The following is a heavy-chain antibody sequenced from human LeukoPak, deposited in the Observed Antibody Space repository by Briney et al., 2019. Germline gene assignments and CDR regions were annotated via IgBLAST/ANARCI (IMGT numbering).Heavy chain of an antibody. D-gene: IGHD3-3*01. CDR3: ARQRRDWFRGMGV. V-gene: IGHV4-4*02. CDR2: IYHSGST. Sequence: SETLSLTCVVSGGSISSSNWWTWVRQPPGKGPEWIGDIYHSGSTKYSSSLEGRVTMSVDNSKNQISLMLNSVTAADSAVYYCARQRRDWFRGMGVWGQGTTVTV. CDR1: GGSISSSNW. J-gene: IGHJ6*02.